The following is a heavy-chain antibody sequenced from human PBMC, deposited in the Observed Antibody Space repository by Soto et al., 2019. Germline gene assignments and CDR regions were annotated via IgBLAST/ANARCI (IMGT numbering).Heavy chain of an antibody. Sequence: SETLSLTCTVSGGSISSSSYYWGWIRQPPGKGLEWIGSIYYSGSTYYNPSLKSRVTISVDTSKNQFSLKLSSVTAADTAVYYCATDYYDSSGYQDFDYWGQGTLVTVSS. CDR1: GGSISSSSYY. CDR2: IYYSGST. CDR3: ATDYYDSSGYQDFDY. D-gene: IGHD3-22*01. J-gene: IGHJ4*02. V-gene: IGHV4-39*02.